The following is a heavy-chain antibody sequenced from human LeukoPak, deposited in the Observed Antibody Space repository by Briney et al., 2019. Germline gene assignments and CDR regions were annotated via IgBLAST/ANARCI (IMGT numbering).Heavy chain of an antibody. Sequence: PGGSLRLSCAASGFTFSSFGMNWVRQAPGKGLEWVSYISSSSSTIYYADSVKGRFTISRDNAKNSLYLQMNSLRAEDTAVYYCARVVDPGGYYYFYYMDVWGKGTTVTVSS. V-gene: IGHV3-48*01. CDR1: GFTFSSFG. D-gene: IGHD3-16*01. CDR2: ISSSSSTI. CDR3: ARVVDPGGYYYFYYMDV. J-gene: IGHJ6*03.